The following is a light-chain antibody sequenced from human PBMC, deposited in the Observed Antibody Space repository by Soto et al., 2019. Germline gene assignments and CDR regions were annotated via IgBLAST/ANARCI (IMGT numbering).Light chain of an antibody. J-gene: IGKJ1*01. V-gene: IGKV3D-15*01. CDR1: QSVGTK. CDR3: QQSNNWPPT. CDR2: GAS. Sequence: DIVMTQSPGTLSLSPGEGATLSCRASQSVGTKLVWYQHKPGQSPRLLIFGASARATGIPARFSGSGSGTEFTLSIASLQSEDSAVYYCQQSNNWPPTFGQGTKV.